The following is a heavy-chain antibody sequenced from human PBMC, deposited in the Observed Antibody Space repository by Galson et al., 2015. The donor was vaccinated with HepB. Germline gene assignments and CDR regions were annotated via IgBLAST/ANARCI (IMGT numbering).Heavy chain of an antibody. CDR3: ARARGDRSSGWSYFDY. D-gene: IGHD6-19*01. J-gene: IGHJ4*02. Sequence: QSGAEVKKPGESLKISCKGSGYSFTSYWIGWVRQMPGKGLEWMGIIYPGDSDTRYSPSFQGQVTISADKSISTAYLQWSSLKASDTAMYYCARARGDRSSGWSYFDYWGQGTLVTVSS. CDR1: GYSFTSYW. V-gene: IGHV5-51*03. CDR2: IYPGDSDT.